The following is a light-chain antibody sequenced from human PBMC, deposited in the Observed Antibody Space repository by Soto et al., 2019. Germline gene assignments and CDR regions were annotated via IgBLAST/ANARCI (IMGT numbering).Light chain of an antibody. Sequence: DIPMTQSPSTLSASVGDRVTITCRASQSISTWLAWYQQKPGKAPKLLIYKASDLESGVPSRFSGSASGTEFTLTISSLQPDDFATYYCQQYNSYVWTFGQGTKVEI. CDR3: QQYNSYVWT. CDR1: QSISTW. J-gene: IGKJ1*01. CDR2: KAS. V-gene: IGKV1-5*03.